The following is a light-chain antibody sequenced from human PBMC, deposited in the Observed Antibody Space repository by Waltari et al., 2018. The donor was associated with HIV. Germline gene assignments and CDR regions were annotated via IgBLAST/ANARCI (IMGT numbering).Light chain of an antibody. V-gene: IGLV2-14*01. CDR1: SSYAGGSNY. CDR2: EVS. CDR3: SSYTTSSTLD. Sequence: QSALTQPASVSGSPGQSITIPCTGTSSYAGGSNYVSWYQQHPDKAPKLMIYEVSSRPSGVSNRFSGSKSGNTASLTISGLQADDEAYYYCSSYTTSSTLDLGTGTKVTVL. J-gene: IGLJ1*01.